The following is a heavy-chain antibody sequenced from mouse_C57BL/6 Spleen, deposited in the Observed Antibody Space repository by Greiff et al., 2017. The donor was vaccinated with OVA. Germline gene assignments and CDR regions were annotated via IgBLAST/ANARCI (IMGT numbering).Heavy chain of an antibody. V-gene: IGHV1-53*01. D-gene: IGHD1-1*01. Sequence: QVHVKQPGTELVKPGASVKLSCKASGYTFTSYWMHWVKQRPGQGLEWIGNINPSNGGTNYNEKFKSKATLTVDKSSSTAYMQLSSLTSEDSAVYYCARRGGSSYWYFDVWGTGTTVTVSS. CDR2: INPSNGGT. CDR1: GYTFTSYW. J-gene: IGHJ1*03. CDR3: ARRGGSSYWYFDV.